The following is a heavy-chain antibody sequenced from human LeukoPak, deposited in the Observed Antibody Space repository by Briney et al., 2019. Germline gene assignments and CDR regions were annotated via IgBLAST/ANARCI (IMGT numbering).Heavy chain of an antibody. J-gene: IGHJ4*02. D-gene: IGHD6-19*01. V-gene: IGHV3-23*01. CDR2: IFGSGGST. CDR3: AKTTTGYSSGRFPGWPVDY. CDR1: GYTFRSYA. Sequence: GGSLRLSCAASGYTFRSYAMYWVRQAPGKGLEWVSGIFGSGGSTHYADSVKGRFNISRDNSKNTVYLQMNSLRAEDTAVYYCAKTTTGYSSGRFPGWPVDYWGQGTLVTVSS.